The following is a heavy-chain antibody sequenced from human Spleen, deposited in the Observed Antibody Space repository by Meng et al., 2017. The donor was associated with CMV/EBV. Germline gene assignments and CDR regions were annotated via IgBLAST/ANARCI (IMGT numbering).Heavy chain of an antibody. D-gene: IGHD2-2*02. CDR2: IIPILGIA. V-gene: IGHV1-69*10. J-gene: IGHJ6*02. Sequence: SVKVSCKASGGTFSSYAISWVRQAPGQGLEWMGGIIPILGIANYAQKFQGRVTITADKSTSTAYMELSSLRSEDTAVYYCARVIQVVPAAKPYYYYGMDVWGQGTTVTVSS. CDR1: GGTFSSYA. CDR3: ARVIQVVPAAKPYYYYGMDV.